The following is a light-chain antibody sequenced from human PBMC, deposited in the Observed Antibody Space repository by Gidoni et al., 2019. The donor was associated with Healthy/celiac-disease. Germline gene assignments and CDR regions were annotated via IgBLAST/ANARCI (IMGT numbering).Light chain of an antibody. CDR1: QSVSSN. CDR3: QKYNNWHPWT. Sequence: EIVMTHSPATLSVSPGERATLSCRASQSVSSNLAWYQQKPGQAPRLLIYGASTRATGITARFSGSGSGTEFTLTISSLQSEDFAVYYCQKYNNWHPWTFGQGTKVEIK. J-gene: IGKJ1*01. CDR2: GAS. V-gene: IGKV3-15*01.